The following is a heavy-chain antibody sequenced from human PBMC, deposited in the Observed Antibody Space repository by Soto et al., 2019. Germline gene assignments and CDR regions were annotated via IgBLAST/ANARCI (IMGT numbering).Heavy chain of an antibody. D-gene: IGHD2-2*01. CDR3: TTDGSYAQYV. CDR1: GIDFSNTW. Sequence: EVQLEVPGGGLVQPGGSLRLSCAVSGIDFSNTWMHWVRQVPGKGLVWVAYINSDGTTTTYADSVRGRFTISRDNAKNTVYLQMNSLRAEDTALYYCTTDGSYAQYVWGQGTAVTVSS. CDR2: INSDGTTT. J-gene: IGHJ6*02. V-gene: IGHV3-74*01.